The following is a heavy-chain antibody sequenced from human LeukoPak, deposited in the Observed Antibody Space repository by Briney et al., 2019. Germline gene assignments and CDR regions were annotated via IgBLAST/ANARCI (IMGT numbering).Heavy chain of an antibody. CDR1: GFTFSSYG. V-gene: IGHV3-30*02. D-gene: IGHD5-24*01. CDR2: IRYDGSNK. Sequence: GGSLRLSCAASGFTFSSYGMHWVRQAPGKGLEWVAFIRYDGSNKYYADSVKGRFTISRDNSKKTLYLQMNSLRAEDTAVYYCARRQVNVFLKRDGYTFDYWGQGTLVTVSS. CDR3: ARRQVNVFLKRDGYTFDY. J-gene: IGHJ4*02.